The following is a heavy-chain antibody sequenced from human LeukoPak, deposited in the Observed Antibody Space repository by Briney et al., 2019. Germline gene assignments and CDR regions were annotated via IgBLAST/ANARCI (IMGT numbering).Heavy chain of an antibody. J-gene: IGHJ4*02. CDR3: ARERRYYDRSGYPDY. D-gene: IGHD3-22*01. Sequence: ASVKVSCKASGYTFTSYGISWVRQAPGQGLEWMGWISAYNGNTNYAQKLQGRVTMTTDTSTSTAYMELRSLRSDDTAVYYCARERRYYDRSGYPDYWGRGTLVTVSS. CDR2: ISAYNGNT. CDR1: GYTFTSYG. V-gene: IGHV1-18*01.